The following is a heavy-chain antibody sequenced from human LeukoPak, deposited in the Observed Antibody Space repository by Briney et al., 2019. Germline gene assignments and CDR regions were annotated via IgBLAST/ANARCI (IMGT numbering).Heavy chain of an antibody. CDR2: IYYSGST. Sequence: PSETLSLTCTVSGGSISSYYWGWIRQPPGKGLEWIGSIYYSGSTYYNPSLKSRVTISVDTSKNQFSLKLSSVTAADTAVYYCARALGRPDAFDLWGQGTMVTVSS. D-gene: IGHD1-1*01. J-gene: IGHJ3*01. CDR1: GGSISSYY. V-gene: IGHV4-39*07. CDR3: ARALGRPDAFDL.